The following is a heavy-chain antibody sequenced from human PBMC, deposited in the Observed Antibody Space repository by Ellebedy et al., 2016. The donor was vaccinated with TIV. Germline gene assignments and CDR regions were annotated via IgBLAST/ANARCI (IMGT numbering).Heavy chain of an antibody. V-gene: IGHV3-48*03. CDR3: ASFGAATLTYQDYGMDV. CDR1: GFSFSSYE. D-gene: IGHD2-2*01. CDR2: ISISGYTI. J-gene: IGHJ6*02. Sequence: PGGSLRLSCAASGFSFSSYEMNWVRQAPGKGLEWISYISISGYTIYYADSVRGRFTISRDNAKNSLYLQMNTLRSEDTAVYYCASFGAATLTYQDYGMDVWGPGTTVTVSS.